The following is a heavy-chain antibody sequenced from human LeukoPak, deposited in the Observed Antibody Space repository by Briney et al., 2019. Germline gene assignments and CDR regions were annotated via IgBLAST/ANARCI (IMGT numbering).Heavy chain of an antibody. CDR2: IGGSGTKT. D-gene: IGHD1-26*01. CDR3: AKVHLRIEIYAFDV. Sequence: PGGTLRLSCAASGFTFTKYAMSWVRQAAGKGLEWVSAIGGSGTKTSYAESVKGRFTISRDNSKNTLFLQMNSLRVEDTAVYYCAKVHLRIEIYAFDVWGQGTMVTVSS. V-gene: IGHV3-23*01. J-gene: IGHJ3*01. CDR1: GFTFTKYA.